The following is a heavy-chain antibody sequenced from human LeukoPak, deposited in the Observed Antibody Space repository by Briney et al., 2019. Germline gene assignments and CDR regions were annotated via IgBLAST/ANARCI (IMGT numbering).Heavy chain of an antibody. J-gene: IGHJ4*02. D-gene: IGHD3-22*01. Sequence: GGSLKLSCAASGFTFDDYAMHWVRQAPGKGLEWVSCISWNIGSLAYADSVKGRFTISRDNAKNSLYLQMNSLRAEDTALYYCARRAGDYSHPYDYWGQGTLVTVSS. CDR2: ISWNIGSL. CDR1: GFTFDDYA. CDR3: ARRAGDYSHPYDY. V-gene: IGHV3-9*01.